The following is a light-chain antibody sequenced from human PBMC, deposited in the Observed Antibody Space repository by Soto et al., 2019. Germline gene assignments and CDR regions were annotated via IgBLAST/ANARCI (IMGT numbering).Light chain of an antibody. V-gene: IGKV3-15*01. CDR3: XQYNNWPQT. CDR2: GAS. Sequence: EIVMTQSPATLSVSPGERATLSCRASQSVSSNLAWYQQKPGQAPRLLIYGASTRATGIPARFSGSGSGTXXXXXXXXXXXXDFAXXXXXQYNNWPQTFGQGTKVEIK. J-gene: IGKJ1*01. CDR1: QSVSSN.